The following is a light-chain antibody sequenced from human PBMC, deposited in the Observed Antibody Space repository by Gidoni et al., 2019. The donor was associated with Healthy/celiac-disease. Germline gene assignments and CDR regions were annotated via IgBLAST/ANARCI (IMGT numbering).Light chain of an antibody. CDR2: AAS. Sequence: DIQMTQSPSSLSASVGDRVTITCRASQRISSYLNWYQQKPGKAPNLLIYAASSLQSGVPSRFSGSGSGTDFTLTISSLQPEDFATYYFQQSYSTLFTFGPGTKVDIK. J-gene: IGKJ3*01. CDR3: QQSYSTLFT. V-gene: IGKV1-39*01. CDR1: QRISSY.